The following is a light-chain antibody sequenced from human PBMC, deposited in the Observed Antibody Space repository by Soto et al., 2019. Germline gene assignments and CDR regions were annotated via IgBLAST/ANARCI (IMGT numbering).Light chain of an antibody. J-gene: IGLJ1*01. CDR2: EVS. CDR3: SSYTSSITLYV. V-gene: IGLV2-14*01. Sequence: QSALTQPASVSGSPGQSITISCTGTNSDVGGYNYVSWYQQHPGKAPELMIYEVSHRPSGVSNRFSGSKSDNTASLTISGLQAEDEADYYCSSYTSSITLYVFGTGTKLTVL. CDR1: NSDVGGYNY.